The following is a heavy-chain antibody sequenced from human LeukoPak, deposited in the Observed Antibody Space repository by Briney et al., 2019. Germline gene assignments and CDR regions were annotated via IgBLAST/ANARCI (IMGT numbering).Heavy chain of an antibody. D-gene: IGHD2/OR15-2a*01. J-gene: IGHJ4*02. CDR1: GFTFSSYA. CDR2: IRSKTYGGTT. CDR3: TRAPGYYYPYYFDY. Sequence: QPGGSLRLSCAASGFTFSSYAMSWVRQAPGNGLEWVGFIRSKTYGGTTDYAASVKGRFSISRDDSKSIAYLQMNSLKTEDTAVYYCTRAPGYYYPYYFDYWGQGTLVTVSS. V-gene: IGHV3-49*04.